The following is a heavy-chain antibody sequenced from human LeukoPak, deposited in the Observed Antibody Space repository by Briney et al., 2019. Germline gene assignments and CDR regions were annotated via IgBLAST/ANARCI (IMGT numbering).Heavy chain of an antibody. Sequence: ASVKVSCKASGYTFTSYYMHWVRQAPGQGLEWMGIINPSGGSTSYAQKFQGRVTMTRDTSTSTVYMELSSLRSEDTAVYYCASADCGGDCYPSTYFDYGGQGTLVTVSS. J-gene: IGHJ4*02. D-gene: IGHD2-21*01. CDR3: ASADCGGDCYPSTYFDY. V-gene: IGHV1-46*01. CDR1: GYTFTSYY. CDR2: INPSGGST.